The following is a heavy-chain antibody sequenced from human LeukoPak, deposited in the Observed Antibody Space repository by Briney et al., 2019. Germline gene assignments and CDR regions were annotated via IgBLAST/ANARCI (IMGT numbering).Heavy chain of an antibody. Sequence: PSETLSLTCAVYGGSFSGYYWSWIRQPPGKGLEWIGEINHSGSTNYNPSLKSRVTISVDTSKNQFSLKLSSVTAADTAVYYCARALTSIVVVPAAILQYNWFDPWGQGTLVTVSS. CDR2: INHSGST. V-gene: IGHV4-34*01. CDR3: ARALTSIVVVPAAILQYNWFDP. J-gene: IGHJ5*02. CDR1: GGSFSGYY. D-gene: IGHD2-2*02.